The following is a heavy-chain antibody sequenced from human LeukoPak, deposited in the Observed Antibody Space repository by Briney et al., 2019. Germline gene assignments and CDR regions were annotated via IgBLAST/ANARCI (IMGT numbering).Heavy chain of an antibody. CDR1: GGTFSSYA. CDR3: ARDHPVGDCSSTSCHRWFDP. CDR2: IIPIFGIA. Sequence: WASVKVSCKASGGTFSSYAISWVRQAPGQGLEWMGRIIPIFGIANYAQKFQGRVTITADKSTSTAYMELSSLRSEDTAVYYCARDHPVGDCSSTSCHRWFDPWGQGTLVTVSS. J-gene: IGHJ5*02. D-gene: IGHD2-2*01. V-gene: IGHV1-69*04.